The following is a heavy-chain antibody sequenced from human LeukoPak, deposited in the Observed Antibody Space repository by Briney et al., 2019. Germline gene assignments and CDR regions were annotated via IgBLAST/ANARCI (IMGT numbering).Heavy chain of an antibody. CDR2: INPSDGYR. CDR1: GYTFCSYF. D-gene: IGHD1/OR15-1a*01. CDR3: AREWPNTCWFDP. Sequence: SVKVSCKASGYTFCSYFMHWVRQAPGQGPEWMGIINPSDGYRTYAQKFQGRLTMSTDTSTSTLYMELSSLTSEDTAIYFCAREWPNTCWFDPWGQGTLVTVSS. J-gene: IGHJ5*02. V-gene: IGHV1-46*01.